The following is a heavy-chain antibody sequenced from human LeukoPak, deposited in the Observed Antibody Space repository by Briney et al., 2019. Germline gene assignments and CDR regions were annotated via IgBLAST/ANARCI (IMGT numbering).Heavy chain of an antibody. CDR3: PQPDF. CDR1: GITFRSSS. J-gene: IGHJ4*02. CDR2: IRFDGSTK. Sequence: HAGGSLRLSCVASGITFRSSSMHWVRQAPGKGLEWLAFIRFDGSTKYYADSVKGRFTVSRDNSKSTLYLQMNSLRAEDTAVYYCPQPDFWGQGTLVTVSS. V-gene: IGHV3-30*02.